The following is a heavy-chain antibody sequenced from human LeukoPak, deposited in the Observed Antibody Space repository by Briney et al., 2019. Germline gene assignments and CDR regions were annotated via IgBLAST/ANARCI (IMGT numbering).Heavy chain of an antibody. CDR3: VKDRGGSPFYGMDV. J-gene: IGHJ6*02. CDR2: ISGSGGAGT. CDR1: GFTFSSYA. V-gene: IGHV3-23*01. Sequence: GGSLRLSCAGSGFTFSSYAMSWVRQASGKGLEWVSTISGSGGAGTYYADSVKGRFTVSRDNSRNTLYLPMNSLRAEDTAVYYCVKDRGGSPFYGMDVWGQGTTVTVSS. D-gene: IGHD1-26*01.